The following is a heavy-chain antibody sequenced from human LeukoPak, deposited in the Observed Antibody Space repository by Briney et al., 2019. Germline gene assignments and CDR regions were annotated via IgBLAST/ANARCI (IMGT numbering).Heavy chain of an antibody. D-gene: IGHD3-22*01. Sequence: PGGSLRLSCAASGFTFSTYAMSWVRQAPGKGLEWVSSITGTGGNTNYADSVKGRFTISRDNSKNTLYLQMNSLRAEDTAVYYCAKGGLDYYDSSGYSYWGQGTLVTVSS. CDR2: ITGTGGNT. CDR3: AKGGLDYYDSSGYSY. J-gene: IGHJ4*02. CDR1: GFTFSTYA. V-gene: IGHV3-23*01.